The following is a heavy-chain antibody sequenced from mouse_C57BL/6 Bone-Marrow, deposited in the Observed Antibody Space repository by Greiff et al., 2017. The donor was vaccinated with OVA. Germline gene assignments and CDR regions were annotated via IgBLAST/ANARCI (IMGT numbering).Heavy chain of an antibody. CDR2: IYYSGTI. V-gene: IGHV3-5*01. J-gene: IGHJ2*01. Sequence: EVQLQQSGPGLVKPSQTVFLTCTVTGISITTGNYRWSWIRQFPGNKLEWIGYIYYSGTITYNPSLTSRTTITRDTPKNQFFLEMNSLTAEDTATYYCAREDYYGNFDYWGQGTTLTVSS. CDR3: AREDYYGNFDY. D-gene: IGHD2-1*01. CDR1: GISITTGNYR.